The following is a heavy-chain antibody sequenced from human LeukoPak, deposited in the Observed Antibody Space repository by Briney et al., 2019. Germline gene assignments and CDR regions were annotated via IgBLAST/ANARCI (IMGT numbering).Heavy chain of an antibody. D-gene: IGHD3-3*01. CDR3: ARDGTYYVFWSGYAPSSGMDV. Sequence: ASVKVSCKASGGTFSSYAICWVRQAPGQGLEWMGGIIPIFGTANYAQKFQGRVTITADESTSTAYMELSSLRSEDTAVYYCARDGTYYVFWSGYAPSSGMDVWGQGTTVTVSS. V-gene: IGHV1-69*13. CDR1: GGTFSSYA. CDR2: IIPIFGTA. J-gene: IGHJ6*02.